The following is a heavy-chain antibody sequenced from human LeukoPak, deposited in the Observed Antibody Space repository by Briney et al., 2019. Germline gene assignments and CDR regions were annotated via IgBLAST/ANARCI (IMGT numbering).Heavy chain of an antibody. Sequence: ASVNVSCKASVYTFTSYYMHWVRQAPGQGLEWMGWISAYNGNTNYAQKLQGRVTMTTDTSTSTAYMELRSLRSDDTAVYYCAIRPGGWAFDIWGQGTMVTVSS. CDR3: AIRPGGWAFDI. CDR1: VYTFTSYY. J-gene: IGHJ3*02. CDR2: ISAYNGNT. D-gene: IGHD3-10*01. V-gene: IGHV1-18*04.